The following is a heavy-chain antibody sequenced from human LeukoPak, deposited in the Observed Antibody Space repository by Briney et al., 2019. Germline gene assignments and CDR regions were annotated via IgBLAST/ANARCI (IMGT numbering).Heavy chain of an antibody. J-gene: IGHJ4*02. CDR1: GGSISSYY. V-gene: IGHV4-59*01. Sequence: SSETLSLTCTVSGGSISSYYWSWIRQPPGKGLEWIGYIYYSGSTNYNPSLKSRVTISVDTSKNQFSLKLSSVTAADTAVYYCARVDSSNWYEYRGYFDYWGQGTLVTVSS. CDR3: ARVDSSNWYEYRGYFDY. CDR2: IYYSGST. D-gene: IGHD6-13*01.